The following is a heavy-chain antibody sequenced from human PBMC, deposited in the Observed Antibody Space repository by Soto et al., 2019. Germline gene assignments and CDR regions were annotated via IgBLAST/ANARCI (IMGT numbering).Heavy chain of an antibody. V-gene: IGHV3-48*01. CDR3: AKDLGYCSGGSCYFDE. CDR1: GFTFRNYG. J-gene: IGHJ4*02. Sequence: GGSLRLSCAASGFTFRNYGMNWVRQAPGKGLEWVSYIGIGSSTKYYADSVKGRFTISRDNSKNTLYLQMNSLRAEDTAVYYCAKDLGYCSGGSCYFDEWGQGTLVTVSS. D-gene: IGHD2-15*01. CDR2: IGIGSSTK.